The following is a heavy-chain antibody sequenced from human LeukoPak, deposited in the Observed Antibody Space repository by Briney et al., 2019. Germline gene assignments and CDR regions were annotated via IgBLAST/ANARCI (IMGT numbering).Heavy chain of an antibody. V-gene: IGHV3-23*01. CDR1: GFTFSSYA. D-gene: IGHD2-2*01. J-gene: IGHJ4*02. CDR3: ARDGYCSSTSCPRATGY. CDR2: ISGSGGST. Sequence: GGSLRLSCAASGFTFSSYAMSWVRQAPGKGLEWVSAISGSGGSTYYADSVKGRFTISRDNSKNTLYLQMNSLRAEDTAVYYCARDGYCSSTSCPRATGYWGQGTLVTVSS.